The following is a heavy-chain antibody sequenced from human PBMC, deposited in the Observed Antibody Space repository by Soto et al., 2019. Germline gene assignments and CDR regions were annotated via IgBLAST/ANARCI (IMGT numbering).Heavy chain of an antibody. CDR2: INHSGST. D-gene: IGHD3-22*01. CDR1: GGSFSDYY. CDR3: ARGTNYWIVVAHAPEYYGMDV. Sequence: PSETLSLTCAVYGGSFSDYYWSWIRQPPGKGLEWIGEINHSGSTNYNPSLKSRVTISVDTSKNQFSLKLSSVNAADTAVYYCARGTNYWIVVAHAPEYYGMDVWRQRTTVTVSS. J-gene: IGHJ6*02. V-gene: IGHV4-34*01.